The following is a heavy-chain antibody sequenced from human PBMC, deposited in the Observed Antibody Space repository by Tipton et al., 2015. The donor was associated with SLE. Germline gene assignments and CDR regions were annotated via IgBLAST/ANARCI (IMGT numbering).Heavy chain of an antibody. CDR2: ISYDGSNK. J-gene: IGHJ4*02. CDR3: AKGATVTTRRPFDY. D-gene: IGHD4-11*01. V-gene: IGHV3-30*04. CDR1: GFTFSSYA. Sequence: RSLRLSCAASGFTFSSYAMHWVRQAPGKGLEWVAVISYDGSNKYYADSVKGRFTISRDNSKNTLYLQMNSLRAEDTAVYYCAKGATVTTRRPFDYWGQGTLVTVSS.